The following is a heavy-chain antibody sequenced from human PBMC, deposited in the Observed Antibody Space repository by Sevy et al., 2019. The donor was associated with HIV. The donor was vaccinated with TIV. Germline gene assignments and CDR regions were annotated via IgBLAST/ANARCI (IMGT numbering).Heavy chain of an antibody. CDR3: ASPGDKLRFFDAFDI. J-gene: IGHJ3*02. CDR2: INPNSGGT. D-gene: IGHD3-3*01. Sequence: ASVKVSCKASGYTFTGYYMHWVRQAPGQGLEWMGRINPNSGGTNYAQKFQGRVTMTRDTSISTAYMELSRLRSDDTAVYYCASPGDKLRFFDAFDIWGQGTMVTVS. CDR1: GYTFTGYY. V-gene: IGHV1-2*06.